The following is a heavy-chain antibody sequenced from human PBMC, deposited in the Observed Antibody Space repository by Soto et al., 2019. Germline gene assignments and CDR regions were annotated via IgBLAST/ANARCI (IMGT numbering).Heavy chain of an antibody. CDR3: ARNFYYFDY. D-gene: IGHD1-7*01. V-gene: IGHV1-2*02. CDR1: GYTFTDYY. Sequence: GASVKVSCKASGYTFTDYYVHWVRQAPGQGLEWMGWINPKTGGTGYAQNFQGRVTMTRDTSISTAYMDLSRLTSDDTAVYYCARNFYYFDYWGQGTLVTVSS. J-gene: IGHJ4*02. CDR2: INPKTGGT.